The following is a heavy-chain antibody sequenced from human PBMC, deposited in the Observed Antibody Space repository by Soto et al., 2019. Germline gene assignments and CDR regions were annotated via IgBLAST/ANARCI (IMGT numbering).Heavy chain of an antibody. CDR3: ARGQGFSGWFDP. Sequence: PSETLSLTCTVSGGSMTSYYWTWIRQPAGKGLEWIGRVYSSGGTHYNPSLKSRVTISLDTSKNQFSLRLLSVTDADTAVYFCARGQGFSGWFDPWGQGTLVTVSS. CDR2: VYSSGGT. D-gene: IGHD3-3*01. V-gene: IGHV4-4*07. J-gene: IGHJ5*02. CDR1: GGSMTSYY.